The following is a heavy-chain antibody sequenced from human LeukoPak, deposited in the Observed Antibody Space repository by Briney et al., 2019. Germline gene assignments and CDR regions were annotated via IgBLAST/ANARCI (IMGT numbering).Heavy chain of an antibody. J-gene: IGHJ4*02. V-gene: IGHV1-18*01. CDR3: AIRATVAGWGFDY. D-gene: IGHD6-19*01. CDR2: ISAYDVNT. CDR1: GYTFIRYG. Sequence: ASVKVSCKASGYTFIRYGINGVRQAPGGGLGCMGWISAYDVNTNYAQKLQGRGTMTTATSPYTAYMELRSARSDDTAVYYCAIRATVAGWGFDYWGQGTLVTASS.